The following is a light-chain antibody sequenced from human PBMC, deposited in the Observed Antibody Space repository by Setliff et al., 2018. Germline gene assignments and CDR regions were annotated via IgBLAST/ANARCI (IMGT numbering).Light chain of an antibody. Sequence: QSALTQPASVSGSPGQSITISSTGTSSDIGGYNYVSWYQQHPGKAPKFMIYEVSNRPSGVSNRFSGSKSGNTASLTISGLQAEDEADYYCSSYTSSGTDVFGSGTKVTVL. J-gene: IGLJ1*01. CDR3: SSYTSSGTDV. V-gene: IGLV2-14*01. CDR2: EVS. CDR1: SSDIGGYNY.